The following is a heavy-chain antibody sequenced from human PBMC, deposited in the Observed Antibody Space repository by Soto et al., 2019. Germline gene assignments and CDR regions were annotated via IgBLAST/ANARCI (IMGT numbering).Heavy chain of an antibody. CDR1: GFTFNNYA. CDR3: ARDDSFAFDI. J-gene: IGHJ3*02. V-gene: IGHV3-23*01. Sequence: PGGSMRLSCAASGFTFNNYAMNWVRQAPGKGLEWVSTITGGGGGRTNYADSVKGRFTISRDNARSSLYLQMNSLRADDTAVYYCARDDSFAFDIWGQGTMVTVSS. D-gene: IGHD2-21*01. CDR2: ITGGGGGRT.